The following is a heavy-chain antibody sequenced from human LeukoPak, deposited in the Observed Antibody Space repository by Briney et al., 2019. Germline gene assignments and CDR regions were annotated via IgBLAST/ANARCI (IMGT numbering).Heavy chain of an antibody. J-gene: IGHJ6*02. CDR2: ISGSGGST. CDR3: AKGLSTNYYYGMDV. Sequence: GGSLRLSCAAPGFTFSSYAMSWVRQAPGKGLEWVSAISGSGGSTYYADSVKGRFTISRDNSKNTLYLQMNSLRAEGTAVYYCAKGLSTNYYYGMDVWGQGTTVTVSS. CDR1: GFTFSSYA. V-gene: IGHV3-23*01. D-gene: IGHD2-2*01.